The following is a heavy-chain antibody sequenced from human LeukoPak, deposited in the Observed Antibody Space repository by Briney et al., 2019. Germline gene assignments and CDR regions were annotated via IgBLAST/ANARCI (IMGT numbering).Heavy chain of an antibody. CDR2: ISYDGSNK. D-gene: IGHD5-12*01. V-gene: IGHV3-30*18. J-gene: IGHJ4*02. CDR1: GFTFSTYG. Sequence: GRSLRLSCAASGFTFSTYGMHWVRQAPGKGLEWVAVISYDGSNKYYADSVKGRFTISRDNSKNTLYLQMNSLRVEDTASYYCAKEGWLRFFDFWGQGTLVTVSS. CDR3: AKEGWLRFFDF.